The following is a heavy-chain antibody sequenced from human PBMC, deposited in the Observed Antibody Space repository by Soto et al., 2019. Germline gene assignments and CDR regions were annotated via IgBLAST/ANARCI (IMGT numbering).Heavy chain of an antibody. CDR2: ISYDGSNK. D-gene: IGHD2-15*01. Sequence: QVQLVESGGGVVQPGRSLRLSCAASGFTFSNYGMHWVRQAPGKGLEWVTVISYDGSNKYYADSVKDRFTISRDNSKNTLYLQMNSLRAEDTAVYYCAKEERSGEIDYWGQGTLVTVSS. CDR1: GFTFSNYG. J-gene: IGHJ4*02. CDR3: AKEERSGEIDY. V-gene: IGHV3-30*18.